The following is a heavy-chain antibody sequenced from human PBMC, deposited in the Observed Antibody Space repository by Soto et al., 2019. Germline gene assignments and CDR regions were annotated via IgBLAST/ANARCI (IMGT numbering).Heavy chain of an antibody. D-gene: IGHD6-13*01. CDR2: ISSSSSTI. J-gene: IGHJ4*02. V-gene: IGHV3-48*01. Sequence: EVQLEESGGGLVQPGGSLRLSCAASGFTFSIYSMNWVRQAPGKGLEWVSYISSSSSTIHYADSVKGRFTISRDNAKNSLYLQMNSLRAEDTAVYYCARDEGSSSWLDFWGQGTLVTVSS. CDR1: GFTFSIYS. CDR3: ARDEGSSSWLDF.